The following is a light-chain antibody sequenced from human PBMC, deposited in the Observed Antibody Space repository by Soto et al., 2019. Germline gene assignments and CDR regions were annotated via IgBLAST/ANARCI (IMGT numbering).Light chain of an antibody. Sequence: QSALTQPASVSGSPGQSITISCTGTSSDVGYYKFVSWYQQHPGKAPKLMIFEVSNRSSGVSDRFSGSRSGNMASLTISGLQAEDEADYFCSSYTTTSTRVFGTGTKLTVL. J-gene: IGLJ1*01. CDR2: EVS. CDR3: SSYTTTSTRV. V-gene: IGLV2-14*01. CDR1: SSDVGYYKF.